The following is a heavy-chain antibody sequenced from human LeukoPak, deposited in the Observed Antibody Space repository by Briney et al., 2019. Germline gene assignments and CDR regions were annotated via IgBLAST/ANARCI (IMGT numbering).Heavy chain of an antibody. CDR2: TYYSGST. CDR3: ANRLPYCSGGSCYSHFDY. Sequence: ASETLSLTCTVSGGSISSSSYYWGWIRQPPGKGLEWIGSTYYSGSTYYNPSLKSRVTISVDTSKNQFSLKLSSVTAADTAVYYCANRLPYCSGGSCYSHFDYWGQGTLVTVSS. V-gene: IGHV4-39*01. CDR1: GGSISSSSYY. D-gene: IGHD2-15*01. J-gene: IGHJ4*02.